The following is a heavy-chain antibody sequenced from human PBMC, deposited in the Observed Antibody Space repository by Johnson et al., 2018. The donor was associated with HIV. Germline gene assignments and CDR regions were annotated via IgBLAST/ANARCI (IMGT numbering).Heavy chain of an antibody. CDR1: GFTVSTNY. J-gene: IGHJ3*02. CDR3: ARGKFSSGWYAFDI. CDR2: IYSGGDK. V-gene: IGHV3-66*01. Sequence: VQLVESGGGLVQPGGSLRLSCAASGFTVSTNYMSWVRQAPGKGLEWVSVIYSGGDKYYADSVKGRLTISRDDSKHTLDLQLNSLRAEDTAVYYRARGKFSSGWYAFDIWGQGTTVTVSS. D-gene: IGHD6-19*01.